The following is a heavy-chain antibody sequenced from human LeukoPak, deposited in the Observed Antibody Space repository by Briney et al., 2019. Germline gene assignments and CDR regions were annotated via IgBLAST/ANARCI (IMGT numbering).Heavy chain of an antibody. CDR3: ASDRGNYDLTH. CDR2: ISSSSSYI. Sequence: RGSLRLSCAASGFTFSSYSMNWVRQAPGKGLEWVSSISSSSSYIYYADSAKDRFTISRDNSKNTLYLQMNSLRAEDTAVYYCASDRGNYDLTHWGQGTLVTVSS. CDR1: GFTFSSYS. V-gene: IGHV3-21*01. D-gene: IGHD3-3*01. J-gene: IGHJ4*02.